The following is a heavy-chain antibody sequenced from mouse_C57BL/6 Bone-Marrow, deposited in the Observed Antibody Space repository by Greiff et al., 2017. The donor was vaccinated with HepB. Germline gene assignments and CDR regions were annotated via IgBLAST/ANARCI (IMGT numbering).Heavy chain of an antibody. Sequence: QVTLQESGPGILQSSQTLSLTCSFSGFSLSTSGMGVSWIRQPSGKGLEWLAHIYWDDDKRYNPSLNNRLTISKDTSRNQVFLKSTRVDTADTATYYCTLTVVSATEYFDVWGTGTTVTVSS. CDR1: GFSLSTSGMG. D-gene: IGHD1-1*01. V-gene: IGHV8-12*01. CDR3: TLTVVSATEYFDV. CDR2: IYWDDDK. J-gene: IGHJ1*03.